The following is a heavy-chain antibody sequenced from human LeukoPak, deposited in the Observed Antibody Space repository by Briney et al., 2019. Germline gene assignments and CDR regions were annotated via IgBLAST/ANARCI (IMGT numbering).Heavy chain of an antibody. J-gene: IGHJ3*02. CDR1: GGSISSGGYY. D-gene: IGHD1-26*01. Sequence: SQTLSLTCTVSGGSISSGGYYWSWIRQPPGKGLEWIGYIYHSGSTYYNPSLKSRVTISVDRSKNQFSLKLSSVTAADTAVYYCARVQETELLVAFDIWGQGTMVTVSS. V-gene: IGHV4-30-2*01. CDR3: ARVQETELLVAFDI. CDR2: IYHSGST.